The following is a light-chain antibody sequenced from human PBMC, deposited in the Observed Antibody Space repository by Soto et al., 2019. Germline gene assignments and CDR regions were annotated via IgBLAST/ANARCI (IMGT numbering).Light chain of an antibody. V-gene: IGLV4-69*01. CDR3: QTWGTGIRV. J-gene: IGLJ3*02. CDR1: SGHSSYA. CDR2: LNSDGSH. Sequence: QPVLTQSPSASASLGASVKLTCTLSSGHSSYAIAWHQQQPEKGPRYLMKLNSDGSHSKGDGIPDRFSGSSSGAERYLTISHLQSEDEADYYCQTWGTGIRVFGGGTKVTVL.